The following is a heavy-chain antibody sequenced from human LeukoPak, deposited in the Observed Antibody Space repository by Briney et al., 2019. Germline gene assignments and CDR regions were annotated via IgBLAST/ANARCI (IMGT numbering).Heavy chain of an antibody. CDR1: GFTFSDYS. V-gene: IGHV3-21*01. CDR3: ARDIYDDSGYFRRGLDY. Sequence: GGSLRLSCVASGFTFSDYSMNWVRQAPGKGLEWVSSISTTSSYIYYADSVKGRFTISRDNAKNSLYLQMNSLRADDTAVYFCARDIYDDSGYFRRGLDYWGQGILVTVSS. J-gene: IGHJ4*02. D-gene: IGHD3-22*01. CDR2: ISTTSSYI.